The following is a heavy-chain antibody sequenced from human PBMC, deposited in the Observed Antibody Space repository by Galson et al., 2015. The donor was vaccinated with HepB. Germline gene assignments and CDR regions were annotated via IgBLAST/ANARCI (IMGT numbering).Heavy chain of an antibody. CDR1: GFTFSSYG. D-gene: IGHD6-13*01. J-gene: IGHJ4*02. CDR3: ARDRALFRLAAAGTLLGY. Sequence: SLRLSCAASGFTFSSYGMHWVRQAPGKGLEWVAVIWYDGSNKYYADSVKGRFTISRDNSKNMLYLQMNSLRAEDTAVYYCARDRALFRLAAAGTLLGYWGQGTLVTVSS. CDR2: IWYDGSNK. V-gene: IGHV3-33*01.